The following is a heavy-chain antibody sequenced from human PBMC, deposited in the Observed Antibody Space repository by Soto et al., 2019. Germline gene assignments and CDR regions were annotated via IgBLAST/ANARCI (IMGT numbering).Heavy chain of an antibody. D-gene: IGHD3-16*02. CDR3: AATYYDYVWGSYRLTDPNDAFDI. J-gene: IGHJ3*02. Sequence: GASVKVSCKAPGFTFTSSAMQWVRQARGQRLEWIGWIVVGSGNTNYAQKFQERVTITRDMSTSTAYMELSSLRSEDTAVYYCAATYYDYVWGSYRLTDPNDAFDIWGQGTMVTVS. CDR2: IVVGSGNT. CDR1: GFTFTSSA. V-gene: IGHV1-58*02.